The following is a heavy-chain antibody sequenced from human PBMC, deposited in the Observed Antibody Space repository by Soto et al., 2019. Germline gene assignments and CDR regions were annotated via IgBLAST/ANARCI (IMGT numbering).Heavy chain of an antibody. CDR2: FDPEDGET. CDR1: GYTLTELS. CDR3: ATGKTMVRGVMGSFDY. V-gene: IGHV1-24*01. J-gene: IGHJ4*02. Sequence: ASVKVSCKVSGYTLTELSMHWVRQAPGKGLEWMGGFDPEDGETIYAQKFQGRVTMTEDTSTATAYMELSSLRSEDTAVYYCATGKTMVRGVMGSFDYWGQGTLVTVSS. D-gene: IGHD3-10*01.